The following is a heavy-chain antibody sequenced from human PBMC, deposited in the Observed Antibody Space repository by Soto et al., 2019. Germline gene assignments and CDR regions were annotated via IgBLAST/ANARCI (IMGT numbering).Heavy chain of an antibody. D-gene: IGHD4-4*01. V-gene: IGHV5-51*01. CDR1: GYSFTSYW. J-gene: IGHJ6*03. CDR3: ARDINNSNSSRHYYYYMDV. Sequence: PGESLKISCKGSGYSFTSYWIGWVRQMPGKGLEWMGIIYPGDSDTRYSPSFQGQVTISADKSISTAYLQWSSLKASDTAMYYCARDINNSNSSRHYYYYMDVWGKGTTVTVSS. CDR2: IYPGDSDT.